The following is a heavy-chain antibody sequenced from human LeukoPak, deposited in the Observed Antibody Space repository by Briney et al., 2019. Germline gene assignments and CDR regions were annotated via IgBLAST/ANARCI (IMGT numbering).Heavy chain of an antibody. J-gene: IGHJ6*02. V-gene: IGHV3-23*01. D-gene: IGHD2-2*01. Sequence: GWSLTLSCAASVFTFSSYAMSWVRQAPAKGREWVSAISGSGGSTYYADSVKGRFTISRDNSKNTLYLQMNSLRAEDTAVYYCAKYGVPAAMQYGMDVWGQGTTVTVSS. CDR1: VFTFSSYA. CDR2: ISGSGGST. CDR3: AKYGVPAAMQYGMDV.